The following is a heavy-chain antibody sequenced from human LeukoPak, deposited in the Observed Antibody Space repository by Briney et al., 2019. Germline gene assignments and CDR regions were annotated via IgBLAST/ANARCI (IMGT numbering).Heavy chain of an antibody. V-gene: IGHV4-4*07. J-gene: IGHJ4*02. Sequence: SETLSLTCTVSGGSISSYYWSWIRQPAGKGPEWIGRIYTSGSTNYNPSLKSRVTMSVDTSKNQFSLKLSSVTAADTAVYYCARGIVRITMVRGVMFDYWGQGTLVTVSS. CDR1: GGSISSYY. CDR3: ARGIVRITMVRGVMFDY. CDR2: IYTSGST. D-gene: IGHD3-10*01.